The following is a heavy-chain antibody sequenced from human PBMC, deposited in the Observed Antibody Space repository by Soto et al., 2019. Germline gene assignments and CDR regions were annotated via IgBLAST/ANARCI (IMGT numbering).Heavy chain of an antibody. CDR3: VPNYNDSSGQYYFDY. CDR1: GFTFSSYA. Sequence: GGSLRLSCAASGFTFSSYAMSWVRQAPGKGLEWVSAISGSGGSTYYADSVKGRFTISRDNSKNTLYLQMNSLRAEDTAVYYCVPNYNDSSGQYYFDYWGQGPLVTVSS. J-gene: IGHJ4*02. V-gene: IGHV3-23*01. D-gene: IGHD3-22*01. CDR2: ISGSGGST.